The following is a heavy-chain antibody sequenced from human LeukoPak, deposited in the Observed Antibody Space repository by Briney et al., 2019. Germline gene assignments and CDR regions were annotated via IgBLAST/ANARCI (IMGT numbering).Heavy chain of an antibody. CDR2: IYYSGST. CDR1: GGSISSGSYY. V-gene: IGHV4-61*01. Sequence: SETLSLTCTVSGGSISSGSYYWSWIRQPPGKGLEWIGYIYYSGSTNYNPSLKSRVTISVDTSKNQFSLKLSSVTAADTAVYYCARLVPPGWFDPWGQGTLVTVSS. J-gene: IGHJ5*02. CDR3: ARLVPPGWFDP.